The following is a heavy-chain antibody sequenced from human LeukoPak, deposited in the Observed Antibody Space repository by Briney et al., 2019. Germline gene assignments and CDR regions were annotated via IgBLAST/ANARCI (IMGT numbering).Heavy chain of an antibody. J-gene: IGHJ6*02. D-gene: IGHD6-13*01. V-gene: IGHV5-51*01. Sequence: GESLKISCKGSGYSFPSYWIGWVRQIPGKGLEWMGTIYPGDSDTRYSPSFQGQVTISADKSISTAYLQWSSLKASDTAMYYCARRAAAGTFYYYGMDVWGQGTTVTVSS. CDR3: ARRAAAGTFYYYGMDV. CDR1: GYSFPSYW. CDR2: IYPGDSDT.